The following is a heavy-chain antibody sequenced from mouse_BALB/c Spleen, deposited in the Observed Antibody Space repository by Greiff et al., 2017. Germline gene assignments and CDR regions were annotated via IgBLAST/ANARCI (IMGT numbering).Heavy chain of an antibody. CDR2: ISSGGSYT. CDR3: TRDDGYYGAWFAY. D-gene: IGHD2-3*01. J-gene: IGHJ3*01. Sequence: EVMLVESGGGLVKPGGSLKLSCAASGFTFSSYTMSWVRQTPEKRLEWVATISSGGSYTYYPDSVKGRFTISRDNAKNTLYLQMSSLKSEDTAMYYCTRDDGYYGAWFAYWGQGTLVTVSA. CDR1: GFTFSSYT. V-gene: IGHV5-6-4*01.